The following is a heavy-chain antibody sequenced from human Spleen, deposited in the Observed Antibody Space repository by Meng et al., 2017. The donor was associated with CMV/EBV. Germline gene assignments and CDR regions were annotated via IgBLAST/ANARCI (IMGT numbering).Heavy chain of an antibody. D-gene: IGHD6-6*01. CDR1: GFSFTNYW. CDR2: IKQDGGEK. CDR3: TAPWGSSSSWQNLRPYGVDV. V-gene: IGHV3-7*01. Sequence: GESLKISCAASGFSFTNYWMSWVRQGPGKGLEWVANIKQDGGEKHYVDSVKGRFTISRDNAKNSLYLQMNSLRAEDTAVYYCTAPWGSSSSWQNLRPYGVDVWGQGTTVTVSS. J-gene: IGHJ6*02.